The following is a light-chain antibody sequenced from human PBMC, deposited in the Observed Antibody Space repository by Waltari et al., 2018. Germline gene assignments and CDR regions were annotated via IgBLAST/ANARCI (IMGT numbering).Light chain of an antibody. CDR3: QHYNSYPPT. Sequence: DIQLTQSPSTLPASVGDSVTITCRASQSVSTWLAWYQQKPGKAPKLLIYRASILESGVPSRFSGSGSGTEFTLTISSLQPEDFATYFCQHYNSYPPTFGGGTKVDI. CDR1: QSVSTW. V-gene: IGKV1-5*03. CDR2: RAS. J-gene: IGKJ4*01.